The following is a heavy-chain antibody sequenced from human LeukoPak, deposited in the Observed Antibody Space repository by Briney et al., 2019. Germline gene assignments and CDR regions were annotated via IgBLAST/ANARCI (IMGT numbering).Heavy chain of an antibody. CDR1: GYSFTSYW. V-gene: IGHV5-51*01. J-gene: IGHJ6*04. CDR3: AKGYCSGGSCRRYYGMDV. Sequence: GESLKISCKGSGYSFTSYWIGWVRQMPGKGLEWMGIIYTGDSDTRYSPSFQGQVTISADKSISTAYLQWSSLKASDTAMYYCAKGYCSGGSCRRYYGMDVWGKGTTVTVSS. D-gene: IGHD2-15*01. CDR2: IYTGDSDT.